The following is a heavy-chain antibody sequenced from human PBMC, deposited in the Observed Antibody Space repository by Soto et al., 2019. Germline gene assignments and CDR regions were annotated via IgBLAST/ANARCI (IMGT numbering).Heavy chain of an antibody. CDR3: ARDQGYYDSSGYAFDI. V-gene: IGHV3-48*04. CDR2: ISSSSSTI. Sequence: GGSLRLSCAASGFTFSSYSMNWVRKAPGKGLEWVSYISSSSSTIYYADSLKGRFTISRDNANNSLYLQMNSLRAEDTAVYYCARDQGYYDSSGYAFDIWGQGTMVTVSS. J-gene: IGHJ3*02. D-gene: IGHD3-22*01. CDR1: GFTFSSYS.